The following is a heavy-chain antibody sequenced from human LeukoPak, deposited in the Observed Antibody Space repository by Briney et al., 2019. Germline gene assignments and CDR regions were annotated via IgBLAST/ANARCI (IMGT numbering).Heavy chain of an antibody. CDR2: IYYSGST. V-gene: IGHV4-39*01. CDR1: GGSISSSSYY. Sequence: PSETLSLTCTVSGGSISSSSYYWGWIRQPPGKGLEWIGSIYYSGSTYYNPSLKSRVTISVDTSKNQFSLKLSSVTAADTAVYYCASANPCSSSWYTSHYYYYYGMDVWGQGTTVTVSS. J-gene: IGHJ6*02. D-gene: IGHD6-13*01. CDR3: ASANPCSSSWYTSHYYYYYGMDV.